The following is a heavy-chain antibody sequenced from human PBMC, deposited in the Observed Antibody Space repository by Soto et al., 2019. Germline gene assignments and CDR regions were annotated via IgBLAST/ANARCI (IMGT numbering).Heavy chain of an antibody. D-gene: IGHD6-19*01. CDR1: GFTFTTYW. CDR2: INTDGSST. CDR3: ARGAFGSGWLTPDY. V-gene: IGHV3-74*03. Sequence: EVQLVESGGGLVQPGGSLRLSCAASGFTFTTYWMHWVRQAPGKGLVWVSRINTDGSSTTYVDSVKGRFTISRDNXMNTLFLQMDSLRAEDTAVYFCARGAFGSGWLTPDYWGQGSLVTVSS. J-gene: IGHJ4*02.